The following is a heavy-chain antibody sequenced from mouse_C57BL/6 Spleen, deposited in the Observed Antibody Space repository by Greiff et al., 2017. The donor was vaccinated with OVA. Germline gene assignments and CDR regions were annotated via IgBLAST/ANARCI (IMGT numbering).Heavy chain of an antibody. D-gene: IGHD2-2*01. CDR2: IYPRSGNT. Sequence: QVQLKQSGAELARPGASVKLSCKASGYTFTSYGISWVKQRTGQGLEWIGEIYPRSGNTYYNEKFKGKATLTADKSSSTAYMELRSLTSEDSAVYFCGRGPQEGYGAYWGQGTLVTVSA. CDR1: GYTFTSYG. CDR3: GRGPQEGYGAY. J-gene: IGHJ3*01. V-gene: IGHV1-81*01.